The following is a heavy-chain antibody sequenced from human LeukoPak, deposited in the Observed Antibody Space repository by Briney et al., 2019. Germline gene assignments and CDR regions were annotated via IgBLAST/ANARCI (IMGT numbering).Heavy chain of an antibody. CDR3: ARDDGLWFGETNHFDY. V-gene: IGHV4-59*01. CDR2: SYYSGST. CDR1: GGSISSYY. Sequence: SETLSLTCTVSGGSISSYYWNWIRQPPRKGLEWIGYSYYSGSTNYNPSLKSRVTISVDTSKNQFSLKLSSVTAADTAVYYCARDDGLWFGETNHFDYWGQGTLVTVSS. D-gene: IGHD3-10*01. J-gene: IGHJ4*02.